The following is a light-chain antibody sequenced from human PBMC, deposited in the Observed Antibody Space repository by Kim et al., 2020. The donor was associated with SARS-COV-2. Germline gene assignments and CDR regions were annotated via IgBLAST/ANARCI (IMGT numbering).Light chain of an antibody. CDR1: QSVSSY. CDR2: DAS. V-gene: IGKV3-11*01. J-gene: IGKJ1*01. CDR3: QLRSSWPPWT. Sequence: PGERATLSCRASQSVSSYLAWYQQKPGQAPRLLIYDASNRATGTPARFSGSGSGTDFTLTISSLEPEDFAVYYCQLRSSWPPWTFGQGTKVDIK.